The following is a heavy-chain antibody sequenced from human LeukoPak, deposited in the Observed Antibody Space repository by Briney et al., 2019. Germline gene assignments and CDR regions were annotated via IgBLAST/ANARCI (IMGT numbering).Heavy chain of an antibody. Sequence: GGSLRLXCAASGFTFDDYGMSWVRHAPGKGLEWVSGINWNGGSIVYADSVKGRFTISRDNAKNSLYLQMNSLRAEDTAVYYCARGDDFSGDYWGQGTLVTVSS. V-gene: IGHV3-20*04. D-gene: IGHD3-16*01. CDR3: ARGDDFSGDY. CDR1: GFTFDDYG. J-gene: IGHJ4*02. CDR2: INWNGGSI.